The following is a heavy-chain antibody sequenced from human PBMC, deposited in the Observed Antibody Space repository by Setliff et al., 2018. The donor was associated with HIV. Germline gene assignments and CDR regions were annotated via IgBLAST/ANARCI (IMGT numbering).Heavy chain of an antibody. V-gene: IGHV3-15*01. CDR3: TTAVAQNWYGSGNENY. J-gene: IGHJ4*02. CDR2: IKSKTDGETE. Sequence: PGGSLSLSCAASGFTFTNAWMSWVRQAPGKGLEWVGRIKSKTDGETEDYAAPVKGRFTISRDDSRSTLYLQMNSLITEDTALYYCTTAVAQNWYGSGNENYWGQGTLVTVSS. CDR1: GFTFTNAW. D-gene: IGHD3-10*01.